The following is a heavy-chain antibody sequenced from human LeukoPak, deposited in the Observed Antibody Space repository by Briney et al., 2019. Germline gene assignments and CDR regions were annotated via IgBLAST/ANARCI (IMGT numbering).Heavy chain of an antibody. J-gene: IGHJ6*02. D-gene: IGHD4-17*01. CDR3: ARHCGGNPGNNVDSLHHYNYAMDV. CDR1: GGSISSYY. Sequence: SETLSLTCTVSGGSISSYYWGWTRQPPGKGLEWIGSIYYSGSTYYNPSLKSRVTIYVDTSKNQFSLQLSSVTAADTAVYYCARHCGGNPGNNVDSLHHYNYAMDVWGQGTTVAVSS. CDR2: IYYSGST. V-gene: IGHV4-39*01.